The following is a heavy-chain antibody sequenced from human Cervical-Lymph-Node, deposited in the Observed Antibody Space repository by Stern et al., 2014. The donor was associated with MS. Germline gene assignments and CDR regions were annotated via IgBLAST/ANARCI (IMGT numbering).Heavy chain of an antibody. Sequence: QVPLVEYGGGLVKPGGSLRLSCAASGFTFSDYYMSWIRQAPGRGLEWISYISYDGSSIYYEESLKGRFTVSRDNAKNSLYLQMNSLTVEDTAVYYCARKGRLEYWGQGTLVTVSS. J-gene: IGHJ4*02. CDR2: ISYDGSSI. V-gene: IGHV3-11*01. CDR1: GFTFSDYY. CDR3: ARKGRLEY. D-gene: IGHD6-6*01.